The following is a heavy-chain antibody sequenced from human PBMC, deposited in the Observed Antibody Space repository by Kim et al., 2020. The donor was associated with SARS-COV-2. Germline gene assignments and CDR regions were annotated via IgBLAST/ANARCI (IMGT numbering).Heavy chain of an antibody. V-gene: IGHV3-74*01. D-gene: IGHD6-13*01. Sequence: SYADSGKGRFTISRDNAKHTLYLQMNSLRAEDTAVYYCAPIYSSSWYQHWGQGTLVTVSS. J-gene: IGHJ1*01. CDR3: APIYSSSWYQH.